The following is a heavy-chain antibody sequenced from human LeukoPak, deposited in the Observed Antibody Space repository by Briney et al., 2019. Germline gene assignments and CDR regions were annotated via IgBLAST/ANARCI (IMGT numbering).Heavy chain of an antibody. CDR2: INHSGST. Sequence: SETLSLTCAVYGGSFSGYYWSGIRRPPGKGLEWIGEINHSGSTNYNPSLKSRVTISVDTSKNQFSLKLSSVTAADTAVYYCARGGGPLFYSSSWYVGYFQHWGQGTLVTVSS. CDR1: GGSFSGYY. D-gene: IGHD6-13*01. CDR3: ARGGGPLFYSSSWYVGYFQH. V-gene: IGHV4-34*01. J-gene: IGHJ1*01.